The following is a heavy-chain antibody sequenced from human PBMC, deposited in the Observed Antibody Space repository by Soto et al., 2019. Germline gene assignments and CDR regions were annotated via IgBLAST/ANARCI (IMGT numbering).Heavy chain of an antibody. J-gene: IGHJ6*02. D-gene: IGHD3-3*01. V-gene: IGHV1-69*06. CDR2: IIPIFGTA. CDR1: GGTFSSYA. Sequence: GASVKVSCKASGGTFSSYAISWVRQAPGQGLEWMGGIIPIFGTANYAQKFQGRVTITVDKSTSTAYMELSSLRSEDTAVYYCARDQVRVLRFLEWLSPHYYYGMDVWGQGTTVTVSS. CDR3: ARDQVRVLRFLEWLSPHYYYGMDV.